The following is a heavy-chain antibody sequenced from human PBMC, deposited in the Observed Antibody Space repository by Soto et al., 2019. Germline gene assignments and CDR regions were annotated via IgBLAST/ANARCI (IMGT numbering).Heavy chain of an antibody. V-gene: IGHV6-1*01. CDR1: GDSVSSNSAA. CDR3: FGAPSHHWYYMDV. Sequence: SQTLSLTCAISGDSVSSNSAAWNWIRLSPSRGLEWLARTYYRSRWYNDYAVSVRSRITVNPDTSKSQFSLQLTSVTPEDTAVYFCFGAPSHHWYYMDVWGQGTTVTVSS. J-gene: IGHJ6*03. CDR2: TYYRSRWYN. D-gene: IGHD3-3*01.